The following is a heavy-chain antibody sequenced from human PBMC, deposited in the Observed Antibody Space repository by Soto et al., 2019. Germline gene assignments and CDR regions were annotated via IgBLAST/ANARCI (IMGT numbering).Heavy chain of an antibody. V-gene: IGHV1-18*01. CDR3: ARGRYGDY. J-gene: IGHJ4*02. CDR1: GYGFTTYG. Sequence: VNLVQSGAEVKKPGASVKVSCKGSGYGFTTYGITWVRQAPGQGLEWMAWISAHNGNTNYAQKLQGRVTVTRDTSTSTAYMELRSLRSDDTAVYYCARGRYGDYWGQGALVTVSS. D-gene: IGHD1-1*01. CDR2: ISAHNGNT.